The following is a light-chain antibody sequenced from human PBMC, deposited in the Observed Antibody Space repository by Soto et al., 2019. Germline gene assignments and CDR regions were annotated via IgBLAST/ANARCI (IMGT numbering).Light chain of an antibody. Sequence: DLQMTQSPSSLSASVGDRVTITCRASLIINTYLNWYQQKPGKAPKLLINATSSLQRGAPSRFRGRESGTDFDLTISSLQPEDFATYFCQHELTFGGGTKVEIK. CDR1: LIINTY. J-gene: IGKJ4*01. CDR2: ATS. V-gene: IGKV1-39*01. CDR3: QHELT.